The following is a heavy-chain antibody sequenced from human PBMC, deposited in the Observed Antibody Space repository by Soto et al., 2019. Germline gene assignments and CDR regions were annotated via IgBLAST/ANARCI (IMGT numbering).Heavy chain of an antibody. D-gene: IGHD3-10*01. CDR2: INHSGST. V-gene: IGHV4-34*01. Sequence: PSETLSLTCAVYGGSFSGYYWSWIRQPPGKGLEWIGEINHSGSTNYNPSLKSRVTISVDTSKNQFSLKLSSVTAADTPVYYCARGLLGDYGMDVWGQGTTVTVSS. J-gene: IGHJ6*02. CDR1: GGSFSGYY. CDR3: ARGLLGDYGMDV.